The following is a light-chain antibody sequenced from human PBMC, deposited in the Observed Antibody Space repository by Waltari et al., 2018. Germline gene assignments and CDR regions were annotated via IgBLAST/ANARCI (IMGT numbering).Light chain of an antibody. CDR2: ELY. V-gene: IGKV2D-29*01. CDR1: QTLLHSDGKTY. Sequence: DIVMTQTPPSLSVPPGQPASIPCNPRQTLLHSDGKTYLYWYLQKPGPPPQLPPYELYNRFSGVADRFSGSGSGTDFTLKISRVEAEDVGVYYCMQIIQLPYTFGQGTKLEIK. CDR3: MQIIQLPYT. J-gene: IGKJ2*01.